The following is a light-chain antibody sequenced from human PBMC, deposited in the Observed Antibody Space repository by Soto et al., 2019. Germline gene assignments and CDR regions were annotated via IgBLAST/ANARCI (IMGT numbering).Light chain of an antibody. CDR2: DNN. V-gene: IGLV1-47*01. CDR1: SSNIGSFY. CDR3: ATWDDSLSAVV. Sequence: QSVLTQPPSASGTPGQRVTISCSGSSSNIGSFYVYWYQQLPGTAPKLLIYDNNQRPSGVPDRFSGSKSGTSASLAISGLRPEDESDYYCATWDDSLSAVVFGGGTKLTVL. J-gene: IGLJ2*01.